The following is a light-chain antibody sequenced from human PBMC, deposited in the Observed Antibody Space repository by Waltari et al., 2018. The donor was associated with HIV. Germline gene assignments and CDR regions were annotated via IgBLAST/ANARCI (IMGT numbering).Light chain of an antibody. CDR3: QQYNKWPPYT. J-gene: IGKJ2*01. CDR1: QSLSAN. CDR2: AAS. V-gene: IGKV3-15*01. Sequence: EIMLTQSPDSLSVSPGESATLSCRASQSLSANVAWYQQKPGQPSRLLIYAASTRATGVPARFSGSGSGTEFTLTISGLQSDDSATYYCQQYNKWPPYTFGQGTKVEIK.